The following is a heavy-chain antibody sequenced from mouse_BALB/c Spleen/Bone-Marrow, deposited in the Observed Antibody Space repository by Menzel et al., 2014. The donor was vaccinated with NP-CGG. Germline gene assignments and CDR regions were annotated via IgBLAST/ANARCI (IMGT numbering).Heavy chain of an antibody. V-gene: IGHV1-7*01. D-gene: IGHD2-4*01. CDR3: ARNYDYDGGYYAMDY. CDR2: INPSTGYT. Sequence: QVQLQQSGAELAKPGASVKMSCKASGYNFISYWMHLVKQRPGQGLEWIGYINPSTGYTEYNQKFKDKATLTADKSSSKAYMQLSSLTSEDSAVYYCARNYDYDGGYYAMDYWGQGTSVTVSS. J-gene: IGHJ4*01. CDR1: GYNFISYW.